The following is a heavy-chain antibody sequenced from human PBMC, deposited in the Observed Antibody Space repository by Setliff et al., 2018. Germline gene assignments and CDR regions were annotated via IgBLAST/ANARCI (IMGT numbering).Heavy chain of an antibody. J-gene: IGHJ6*02. D-gene: IGHD1-26*01. CDR3: ASSSGSYPGSNYYYYGMDV. V-gene: IGHV4-61*01. CDR1: GYSISSGSYY. Sequence: SETLSLTCTVSGYSISSGSYYWSWIRQPPGKGLEWTGSIYYSGSTNYNPSLKSRVTISVDTSKNQFSLKLSSVTAADTAVYYCASSSGSYPGSNYYYYGMDVWGQGTTVTVSS. CDR2: IYYSGST.